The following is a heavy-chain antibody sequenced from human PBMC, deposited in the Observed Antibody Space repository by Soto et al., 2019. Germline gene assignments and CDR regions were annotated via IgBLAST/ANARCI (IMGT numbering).Heavy chain of an antibody. CDR2: IHSDGSST. J-gene: IGHJ3*01. CDR1: GFTFSYYW. Sequence: EVPLVESGGGLVRPGGSLRLSCAASGFTFSYYWMHWVRQAPGKGLVWVSRIHSDGSSTTYADFVKGRFIISRDNARNTVDLQMNSVRVEDTAVYYCARGDSGAFDLWGQGTVVTVSS. V-gene: IGHV3-74*01. D-gene: IGHD1-26*01. CDR3: ARGDSGAFDL.